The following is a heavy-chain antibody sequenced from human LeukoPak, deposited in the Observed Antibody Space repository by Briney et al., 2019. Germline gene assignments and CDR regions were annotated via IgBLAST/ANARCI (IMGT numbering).Heavy chain of an antibody. CDR3: AKDQRYFDWLPLGY. V-gene: IGHV3-30*02. J-gene: IGHJ4*02. CDR2: IRYDGSNK. Sequence: QAGGSLRLSCAASGFTFSSYGMHWVRQAPGKGLEWVAFIRYDGSNKYYADSVKGRFTISRDNSKNTLYLQMNSLRAEDTAVYYCAKDQRYFDWLPLGYWGQGTLVTVSS. CDR1: GFTFSSYG. D-gene: IGHD3-9*01.